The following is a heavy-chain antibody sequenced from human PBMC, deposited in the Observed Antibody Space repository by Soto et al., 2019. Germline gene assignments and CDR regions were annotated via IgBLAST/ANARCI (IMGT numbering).Heavy chain of an antibody. Sequence: SETLSLTCTVSGGSIYSANYYWTWIRQPPGRGLEWIGYIFYSGSTYYNPSLKSRLTISLDTSKNQFSLDLASVTAADTAVYYCARVNRTVKFLYYFDYWGQGTLVTVSS. V-gene: IGHV4-30-4*01. CDR3: ARVNRTVKFLYYFDY. J-gene: IGHJ4*02. CDR1: GGSIYSANYY. D-gene: IGHD4-4*01. CDR2: IFYSGST.